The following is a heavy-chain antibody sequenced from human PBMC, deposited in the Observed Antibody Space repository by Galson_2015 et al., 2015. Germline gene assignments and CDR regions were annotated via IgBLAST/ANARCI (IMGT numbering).Heavy chain of an antibody. J-gene: IGHJ3*02. Sequence: SVKVSCKASGYTFISYAMHWVRQAPGQRLEWMGWINAGNDNTKYLQKFQGRVTITRDTSASTAFMELSTLRSEDTAVYYCARGSSSMSDAFDIWGPGTMVTVSS. V-gene: IGHV1-3*01. CDR1: GYTFISYA. CDR2: INAGNDNT. D-gene: IGHD6-6*01. CDR3: ARGSSSMSDAFDI.